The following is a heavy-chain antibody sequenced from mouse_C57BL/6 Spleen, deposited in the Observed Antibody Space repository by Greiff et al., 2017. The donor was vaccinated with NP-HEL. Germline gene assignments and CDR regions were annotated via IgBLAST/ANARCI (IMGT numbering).Heavy chain of an antibody. J-gene: IGHJ4*01. Sequence: QVQLQQPGAELVMPGASVKLSCKASGYTFTSYWMHWVKQRPGQGLEWIGEIDPSDSYTNYNQKFKGKSTLTVDKSSSTAYMQLSSLTSEDSAVYYFARSLSNWRMDYWGQGTSVTVSS. D-gene: IGHD2-5*01. CDR2: IDPSDSYT. CDR1: GYTFTSYW. CDR3: ARSLSNWRMDY. V-gene: IGHV1-69*01.